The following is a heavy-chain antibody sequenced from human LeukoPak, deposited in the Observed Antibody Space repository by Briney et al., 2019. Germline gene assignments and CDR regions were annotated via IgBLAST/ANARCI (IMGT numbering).Heavy chain of an antibody. CDR2: INPNSGGT. J-gene: IGHJ4*02. CDR3: AADRGSGPTS. V-gene: IGHV1-69*10. CDR1: GGTFSSYA. Sequence: ASVKVSCKASGGTFSSYAISWVRQAPGQGLEWMGWINPNSGGTNYAQKFQERVTITRDMSTSTAYMELSSLRSEDTAVYYCAADRGSGPTSWGQGTLVTVSS. D-gene: IGHD6-19*01.